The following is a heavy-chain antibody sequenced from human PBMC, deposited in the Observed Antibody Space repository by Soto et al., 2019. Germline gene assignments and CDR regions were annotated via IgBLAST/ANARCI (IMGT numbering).Heavy chain of an antibody. V-gene: IGHV4-30-2*01. CDR2: IYHSGST. D-gene: IGHD6-19*01. CDR1: GGSISSGGYS. Sequence: SETLSLTCAVSGGSISSGGYSWSWIRQPPGKGLEWIGYIYHSGSTYYNPSLKSRVTISVDRSKNQFSLKLSSVTAEDTAVYNCAKVRPPIAVAAGPDFDYWGQGTLVTVSS. J-gene: IGHJ4*02. CDR3: AKVRPPIAVAAGPDFDY.